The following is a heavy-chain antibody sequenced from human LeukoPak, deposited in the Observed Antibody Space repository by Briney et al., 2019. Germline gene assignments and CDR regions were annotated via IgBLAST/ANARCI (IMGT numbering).Heavy chain of an antibody. Sequence: PSETLPLTCAVYGGSFSGYYWSWIHQPPGKGLEWIGEINHSGSTNYNPSLKSRVTISVDTSKNQFSLKLSSVTAADTAVYYCARASTGIAVANWFDPWGQGTLVTVSS. CDR3: ARASTGIAVANWFDP. J-gene: IGHJ5*02. V-gene: IGHV4-34*01. D-gene: IGHD6-19*01. CDR1: GGSFSGYY. CDR2: INHSGST.